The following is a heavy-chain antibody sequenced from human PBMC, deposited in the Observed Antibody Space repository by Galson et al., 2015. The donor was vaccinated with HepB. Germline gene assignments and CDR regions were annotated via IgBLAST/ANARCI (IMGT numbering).Heavy chain of an antibody. CDR3: AKANYPGYCSGERSGNCFPLYNFDC. J-gene: IGHJ4*02. V-gene: IGHV3-23*01. CDR2: ISGSGATT. D-gene: IGHD2-15*01. CDR1: GFTFSNYA. Sequence: SLRLSCAASGFTFSNYALNWVRQGPGKRLEWVAAISGSGATTYYAESVKGRFTISRANSKNTLHLDMNSLRADDTAVYYCAKANYPGYCSGERSGNCFPLYNFDCWGQGTLVTVSS.